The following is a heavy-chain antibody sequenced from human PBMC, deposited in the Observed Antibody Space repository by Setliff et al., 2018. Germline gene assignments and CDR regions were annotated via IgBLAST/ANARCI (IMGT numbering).Heavy chain of an antibody. CDR2: IYHNGNT. J-gene: IGHJ6*02. D-gene: IGHD5-18*01. V-gene: IGHV4-59*01. Sequence: ASETLSLTCTVSGGSISPYFWSWIRQPPGKGLEWIGYIYHNGNTNFNPSLKSRVTMSVDTSKNQFALVLESVTAADTAVYYCARDRTAYSYGLDVWGQGTTVTVSS. CDR3: ARDRTAYSYGLDV. CDR1: GGSISPYF.